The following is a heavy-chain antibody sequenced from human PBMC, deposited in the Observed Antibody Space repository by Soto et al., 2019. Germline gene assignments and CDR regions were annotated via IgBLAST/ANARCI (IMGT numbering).Heavy chain of an antibody. CDR2: INGDGSVK. CDR1: GLTFSGFW. V-gene: IGHV3-7*04. CDR3: ARGFLA. Sequence: EVQVVESGGGLVQPGGSLRLSCAASGLTFSGFWMSWVRQAPGKGLEWVATINGDGSVKYYVDSVRGRFIISRDNAKNSLDLQMNSLRAEDTAVYYCARGFLAGGQGTLVTVSS. J-gene: IGHJ4*02.